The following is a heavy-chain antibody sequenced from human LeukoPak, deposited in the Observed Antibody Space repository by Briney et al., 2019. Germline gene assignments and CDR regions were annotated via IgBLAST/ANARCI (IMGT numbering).Heavy chain of an antibody. Sequence: ASVKVSCKASGFTFTRYYMHWVRQAPGQGLEWMGIINPGGDSTSYAQKFQGRVTMTRDTSTSTLYMELSSLTSEDTAVYYCARDNSDTSIIPGWWFDPWGQGTLVIVSS. CDR2: INPGGDST. CDR1: GFTFTRYY. D-gene: IGHD4-23*01. J-gene: IGHJ5*02. V-gene: IGHV1-46*01. CDR3: ARDNSDTSIIPGWWFDP.